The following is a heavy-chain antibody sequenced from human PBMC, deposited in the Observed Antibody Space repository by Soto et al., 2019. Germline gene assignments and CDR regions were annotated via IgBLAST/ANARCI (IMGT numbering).Heavy chain of an antibody. CDR1: GDTFSSYW. CDR3: ARIRKNCGGDCYALXY. J-gene: IGHJ4*02. V-gene: IGHV5-51*01. D-gene: IGHD2-21*02. Sequence: PGESLKISCQGSGDTFSSYWIGWVRQMPGKGLEWMGIMFLGGSDTRYSPSFQGRVNISADKSIRTAYLQWNSLEASDTAMYYCARIRKNCGGDCYALXYWGPGTLVTVSS. CDR2: MFLGGSDT.